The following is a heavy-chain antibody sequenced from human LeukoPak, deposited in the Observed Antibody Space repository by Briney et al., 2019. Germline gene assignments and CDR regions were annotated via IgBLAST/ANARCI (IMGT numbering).Heavy chain of an antibody. Sequence: GESLQISCKGSGYSFTSYWIGWVRQMPGKGLEWMGIIYPGDSDTRYSPSFQGQVTISADESISTAYLQWSSQKASDTAMYYCASPYCGGDCSMGDAFDIWGQGTMVTVSS. CDR1: GYSFTSYW. J-gene: IGHJ3*02. D-gene: IGHD2-21*02. V-gene: IGHV5-51*01. CDR2: IYPGDSDT. CDR3: ASPYCGGDCSMGDAFDI.